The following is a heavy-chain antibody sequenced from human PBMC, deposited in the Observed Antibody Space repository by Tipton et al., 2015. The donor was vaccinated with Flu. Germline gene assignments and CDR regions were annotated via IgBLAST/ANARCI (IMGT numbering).Heavy chain of an antibody. Sequence: TLSLTCAVSGYSIRSGSYWAWIRQSPGRGLEWIGSIYYSGNTDYSPSLRSRVTLSVDTSKNHSPLNLNSVTAADTAVYYCARVEGGSVGNFFDYWGQGTLVNVSS. D-gene: IGHD1-26*01. V-gene: IGHV4-38-2*01. CDR2: IYYSGNT. CDR3: ARVEGGSVGNFFDY. J-gene: IGHJ4*02. CDR1: GYSIRSGSY.